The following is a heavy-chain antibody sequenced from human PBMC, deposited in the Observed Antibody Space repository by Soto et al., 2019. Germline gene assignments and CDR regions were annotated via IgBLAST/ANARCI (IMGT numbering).Heavy chain of an antibody. V-gene: IGHV1-46*01. Sequence: GASVKVSCKASGYTFTSYYMHWVRQAPGQGLEWMGIINPSGGSTSYAQKFQGRVTMTRDTSTSTVYMELSSLRSEDTAVYYCARNYDFWSGPLYYYYMDVWGKGTTVNVSS. CDR3: ARNYDFWSGPLYYYYMDV. J-gene: IGHJ6*03. CDR2: INPSGGST. CDR1: GYTFTSYY. D-gene: IGHD3-3*01.